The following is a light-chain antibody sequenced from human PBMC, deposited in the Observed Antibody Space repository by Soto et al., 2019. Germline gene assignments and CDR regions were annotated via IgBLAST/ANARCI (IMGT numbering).Light chain of an antibody. CDR2: KAS. Sequence: DIHMTQAPSTLSASVGYRVTITCRASQSISSWMAWYQQKPGKAPTLLSYKASSLERGVPSSFRVSGSGTECTLTISSLQPDEFVTDYGHHYISYSEAFGQGTKVDIK. CDR1: QSISSW. CDR3: HHYISYSEA. V-gene: IGKV1-5*03. J-gene: IGKJ1*01.